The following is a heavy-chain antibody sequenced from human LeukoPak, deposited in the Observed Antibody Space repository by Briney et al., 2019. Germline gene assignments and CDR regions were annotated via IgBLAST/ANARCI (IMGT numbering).Heavy chain of an antibody. CDR3: TRVQAGRAGLMDV. Sequence: GGSLRPSCAASGFTFSSYALSWVRQAPGKGLECVSAISGSGGSTYSADSLKGRFTISRDNSKNTLYLQINSLRAEDTALYYCTRVQAGRAGLMDVWGRGTTVTVSS. CDR2: ISGSGGST. J-gene: IGHJ6*02. V-gene: IGHV3-23*01. D-gene: IGHD6-13*01. CDR1: GFTFSSYA.